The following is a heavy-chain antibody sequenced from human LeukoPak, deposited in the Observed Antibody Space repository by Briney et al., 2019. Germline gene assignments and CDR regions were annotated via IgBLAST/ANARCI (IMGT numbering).Heavy chain of an antibody. CDR2: IYTSGGT. D-gene: IGHD6-13*01. Sequence: SETLSLTCTVSGGSISSYYWSWIRQPAGKGLEWIGRIYTSGGTNYNPSLKSRVTMSVDTSKNQFSLKLSSVTAADTAVYYCARDRAAGMEGRDWFDPWGQGTLVTVSS. CDR1: GGSISSYY. V-gene: IGHV4-4*07. J-gene: IGHJ5*02. CDR3: ARDRAAGMEGRDWFDP.